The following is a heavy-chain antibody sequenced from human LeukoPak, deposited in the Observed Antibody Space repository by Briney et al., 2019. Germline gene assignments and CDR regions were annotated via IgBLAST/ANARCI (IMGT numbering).Heavy chain of an antibody. CDR2: IKQDGSEK. V-gene: IGHV3-7*01. CDR3: ARVRLGGFDY. CDR1: GFTFSSYW. Sequence: GGPLRLSCAVSGFTFSSYWMSWVRQAPGKGLEWVANIKQDGSEKYYVDSVKGRFTISRDNAKNSLYLQMNSLRAEDTAVYYCARVRLGGFDYWGQGTLVTVSS. J-gene: IGHJ4*02. D-gene: IGHD4-11*01.